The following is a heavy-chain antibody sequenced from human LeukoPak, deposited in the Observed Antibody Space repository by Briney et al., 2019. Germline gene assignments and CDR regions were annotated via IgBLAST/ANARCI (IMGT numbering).Heavy chain of an antibody. CDR3: ARTTRGGGTDY. Sequence: TLSLTCTVSGGSISGHYWSWIRQPPGKALEWLARIDWDDDKYYSTSLRTRLTISKDTSKNQVVLTMTNMDPVDTATYYCARTTRGGGTDYWGQGTLVTVSS. V-gene: IGHV2-70*11. CDR2: IDWDDDK. D-gene: IGHD3-16*01. CDR1: GGSISGHY. J-gene: IGHJ4*02.